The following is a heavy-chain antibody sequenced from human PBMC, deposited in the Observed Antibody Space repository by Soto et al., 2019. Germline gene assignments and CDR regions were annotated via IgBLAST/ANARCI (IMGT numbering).Heavy chain of an antibody. V-gene: IGHV4-59*01. D-gene: IGHD3-3*01. Sequence: PSETLSLTCTVSGGSIIGFYWSWMRQPPGKGLEWIGYIFYAGTTLYTPSLKIRVTISVDTSKNQFSLKLSSVTAADTAVYHCWRHDRTAKWQSGMRLWDQGTMVTVSS. CDR1: GGSIIGFY. CDR3: WRHDRTAKWQSGMRL. J-gene: IGHJ3*01. CDR2: IFYAGTT.